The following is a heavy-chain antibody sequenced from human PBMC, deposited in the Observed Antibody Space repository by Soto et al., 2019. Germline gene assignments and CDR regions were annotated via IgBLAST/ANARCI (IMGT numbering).Heavy chain of an antibody. Sequence: ASVKVSCKVSGYTLTELSMHWVRQAPGKGLEWMGGFDPEDGETIYAQKFQGRVTMTADKSTGTAYMELSSLRSEDTAVYYCARSQGSSTSLEIYYYYYYGMDVWGQGTTVTVSS. CDR3: ARSQGSSTSLEIYYYYYYGMDV. CDR1: GYTLTELS. CDR2: FDPEDGET. J-gene: IGHJ6*02. V-gene: IGHV1-24*01. D-gene: IGHD2-2*01.